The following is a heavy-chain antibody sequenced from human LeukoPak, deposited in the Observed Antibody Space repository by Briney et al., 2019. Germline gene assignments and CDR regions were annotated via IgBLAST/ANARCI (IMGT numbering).Heavy chain of an antibody. CDR3: ARDWGEQQLVLEDDY. CDR1: GYTFTGYY. D-gene: IGHD6-13*01. J-gene: IGHJ4*02. CDR2: INPNSGGT. Sequence: EASVKVSCKASGYTFTGYYMHWVRQAPGQGLEWMGWINPNSGGTNYAQKFQGRVTMTRDTSISTAYMELSRLRSDDTAVYYCARDWGEQQLVLEDDYWGQGTLVTVSS. V-gene: IGHV1-2*02.